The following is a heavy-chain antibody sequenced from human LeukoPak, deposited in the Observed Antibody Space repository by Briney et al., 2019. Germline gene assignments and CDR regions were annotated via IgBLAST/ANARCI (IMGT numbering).Heavy chain of an antibody. CDR2: INHSGST. Sequence: SETLSLTCAVYGGSFSGYYWSWIRQPPGKGLEWIGEINHSGSTNYNPSLKSRVTISVDTSKNQFSLKLSSVTAADTAVYYCARAHYDFWSGPVVHYFDYWGQGTLVTVSS. CDR3: ARAHYDFWSGPVVHYFDY. V-gene: IGHV4-34*01. CDR1: GGSFSGYY. J-gene: IGHJ4*02. D-gene: IGHD3-3*01.